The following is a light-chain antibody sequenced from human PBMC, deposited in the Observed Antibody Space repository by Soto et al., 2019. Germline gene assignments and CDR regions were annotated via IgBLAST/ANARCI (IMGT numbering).Light chain of an antibody. CDR1: QSIXSY. V-gene: IGKV3-11*01. J-gene: IGKJ5*01. CDR3: QQRSNGTST. Sequence: LTQSAATLSLSPGDGATLSCKASQSIXSYFAWYQQKPGQAPRLLXDNAANTATGSPARLSGSGSGTDFPLTISSLEPEYFSVYYCQQRSNGTSTFGQGTRLEIK. CDR2: NAA.